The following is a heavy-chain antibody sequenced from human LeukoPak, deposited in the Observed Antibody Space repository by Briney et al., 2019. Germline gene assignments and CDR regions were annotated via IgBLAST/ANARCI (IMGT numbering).Heavy chain of an antibody. CDR2: INHPGST. Sequence: SETLSLTCAVYGVSRNHYYWTWIRQTPGKGLEWIGEINHPGSTNYNPSLKSRLTISIDTSKSRFSLHLNSVTAADTAVYYCAMLLYHSGRPGPWGQGTLVTVSS. V-gene: IGHV4-34*01. D-gene: IGHD1-14*01. CDR1: GVSRNHYY. CDR3: AMLLYHSGRPGP. J-gene: IGHJ5*02.